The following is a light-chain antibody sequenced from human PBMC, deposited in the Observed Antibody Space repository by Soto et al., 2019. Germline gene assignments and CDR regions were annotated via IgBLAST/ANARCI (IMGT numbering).Light chain of an antibody. CDR3: QKYNSAPWT. CDR1: QGISNS. Sequence: DIQMTQSPSSLSASVGDTVTITCRATQGISNSLAWYQQKPGKVPKVLIYAASTLQSGVPSRFSGSGSGTDFTLTISSLHPEDVATYYCQKYNSAPWTFGQGTKVEIK. J-gene: IGKJ1*01. V-gene: IGKV1-27*01. CDR2: AAS.